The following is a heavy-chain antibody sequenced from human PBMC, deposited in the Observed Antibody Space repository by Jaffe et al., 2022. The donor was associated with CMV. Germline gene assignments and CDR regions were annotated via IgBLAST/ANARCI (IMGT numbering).Heavy chain of an antibody. CDR3: ASSPAGPTRNWFDP. CDR1: GFTFSSYS. CDR2: ISSSSSTI. J-gene: IGHJ5*02. Sequence: EVQLVESGGGLVQPGGSLRLSCAASGFTFSSYSMNWVRQAPGKGLEWVSYISSSSSTIYYADSVKGRFTISRDNAKNSLYLQMNSLRDEDTAVYYCASSPAGPTRNWFDPWGQGTLVTVSS. D-gene: IGHD6-13*01. V-gene: IGHV3-48*02.